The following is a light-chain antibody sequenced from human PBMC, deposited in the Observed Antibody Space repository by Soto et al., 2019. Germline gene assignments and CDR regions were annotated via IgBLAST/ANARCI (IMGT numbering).Light chain of an antibody. J-gene: IGKJ4*01. CDR2: DAS. Sequence: EIVLTQSPATLSLSPGERATLSCRASQSVSSYLAWYQQKPGQAPRLLIYDASNRATGIPARFSGSGSGTDFTLTISGLEPEDFALYYCLQRSNWPPLTFGGGTKVEIK. V-gene: IGKV3-11*01. CDR3: LQRSNWPPLT. CDR1: QSVSSY.